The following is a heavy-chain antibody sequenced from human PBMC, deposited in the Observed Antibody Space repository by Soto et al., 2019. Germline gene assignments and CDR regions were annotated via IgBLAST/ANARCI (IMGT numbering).Heavy chain of an antibody. CDR2: IRSKTNSYAT. CDR1: GFTFGGSA. V-gene: IGHV3-73*01. D-gene: IGHD6-19*01. J-gene: IGHJ4*02. CDR3: TRQTDAVQWLVVPTDXNFDY. Sequence: GGSLRLSCAASGFTFGGSAMHWVRQASGKXLEWVGHIRSKTNSYATAYAESVKGRFTISRDDSMNTAYLQMNSLKTEDTAVYFCTRQTDAVQWLVVPTDXNFDYWGQGTLVTVS.